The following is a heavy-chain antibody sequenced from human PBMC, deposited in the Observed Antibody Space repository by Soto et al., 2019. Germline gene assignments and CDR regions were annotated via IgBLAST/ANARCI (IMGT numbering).Heavy chain of an antibody. CDR3: TRHVGGGGCYFDCYYFDY. D-gene: IGHD2-21*01. CDR2: IRSKAYGGTT. CDR1: GFTFGDFA. J-gene: IGHJ4*02. V-gene: IGHV3-49*04. Sequence: EVQLVESGGGLVQSGRSLRLSCTASGFTFGDFAISWVRQAPGKGLEWVGSIRSKAYGGTTEYDASVKGRVTISRDDFKRIAYLQMNSVKIEDTAVYYCTRHVGGGGCYFDCYYFDYWGQGTLVTVSS.